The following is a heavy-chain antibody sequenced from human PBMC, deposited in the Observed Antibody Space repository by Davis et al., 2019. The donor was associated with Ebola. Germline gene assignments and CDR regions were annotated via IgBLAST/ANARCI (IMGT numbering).Heavy chain of an antibody. CDR2: ISAFKGKT. J-gene: IGHJ6*04. CDR1: GYTFTSYA. V-gene: IGHV1-3*01. D-gene: IGHD6-25*01. Sequence: AASVKVSCKASGYTFTSYAMHWVRQAPGQRLEWLGWISAFKGKTHYAQKFQGRMTLTTDTSTSTAYMELESLRSDDTAVYYCARDLAASSGAHFFYFGMDVWGEGTSVAVSS. CDR3: ARDLAASSGAHFFYFGMDV.